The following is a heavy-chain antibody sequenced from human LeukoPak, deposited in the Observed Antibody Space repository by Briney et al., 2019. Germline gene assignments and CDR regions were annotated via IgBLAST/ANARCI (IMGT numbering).Heavy chain of an antibody. D-gene: IGHD3-9*01. Sequence: PGASLRLSCAASGFTFSSYAMTWVRQAPGKGLEWVSHITGSGASTYYADSVKGRFTISRDNSYNSLYLQMNSLRADDTAVYYCARPHYDILTGYMYYFDYWGQGTLVTVSS. V-gene: IGHV3-23*01. CDR2: ITGSGAST. CDR1: GFTFSSYA. J-gene: IGHJ4*02. CDR3: ARPHYDILTGYMYYFDY.